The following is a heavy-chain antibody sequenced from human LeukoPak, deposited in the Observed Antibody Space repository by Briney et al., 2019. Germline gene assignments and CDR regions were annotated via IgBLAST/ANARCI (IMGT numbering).Heavy chain of an antibody. D-gene: IGHD4-23*01. CDR3: ARAPPVNPDY. Sequence: PSETLSLTCTVSGGSISSGGYYWSWIRQPPGKGLEWIGYIYHSGSTYYNPSLKSRVTISVDRSKNQFSLKLSSVTAADTAVYYCARAPPVNPDYWGQGTLVTVSS. CDR2: IYHSGST. J-gene: IGHJ4*02. CDR1: GGSISSGGYY. V-gene: IGHV4-30-2*01.